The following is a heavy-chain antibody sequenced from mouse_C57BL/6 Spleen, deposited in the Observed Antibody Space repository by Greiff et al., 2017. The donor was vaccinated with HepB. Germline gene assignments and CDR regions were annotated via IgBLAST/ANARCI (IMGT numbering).Heavy chain of an antibody. D-gene: IGHD4-1*01. V-gene: IGHV1-42*01. Sequence: VQLQQSGPELVKPGASVKISCKASGYSFTGYYMNWVKQSPEKSLEGIGEINPSTGGTTYNQKFKDKATLTVDKSSSTAYMQLKSLTSEDSAVYYCARKTGPYYFDYWGQGTTLTVSS. J-gene: IGHJ2*01. CDR3: ARKTGPYYFDY. CDR1: GYSFTGYY. CDR2: INPSTGGT.